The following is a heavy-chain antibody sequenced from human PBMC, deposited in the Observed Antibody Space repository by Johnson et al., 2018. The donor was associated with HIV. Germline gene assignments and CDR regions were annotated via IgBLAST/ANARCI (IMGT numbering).Heavy chain of an antibody. D-gene: IGHD6-13*01. V-gene: IGHV3-66*04. J-gene: IGHJ3*02. CDR1: AFTFDDHG. Sequence: EVQLVESGGGVVRPGGSLRLSCAASAFTFDDHGMSWVRQAPGKGLEWVSVIYSGGSTYYADSVQGRFTISSDISKNTLFLQMNSLRAEDTAVYYCARPVIAADDAFDIWGQGTMVTVSS. CDR2: IYSGGST. CDR3: ARPVIAADDAFDI.